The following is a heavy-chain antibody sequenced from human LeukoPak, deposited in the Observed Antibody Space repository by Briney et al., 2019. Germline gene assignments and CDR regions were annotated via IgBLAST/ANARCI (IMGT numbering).Heavy chain of an antibody. CDR2: IKQDGSEK. Sequence: QSGGSLRLSCAASGFTFSTYWMSWIRQAPGKGLEWVANIKQDGSEKYYVDSVKGRFTIFRDNAKNSLYLQMKSLRGEDTAMYYCARDGWFGDYNWFVPWGQGTLVTVSS. V-gene: IGHV3-7*01. CDR1: GFTFSTYW. J-gene: IGHJ5*02. D-gene: IGHD3-10*01. CDR3: ARDGWFGDYNWFVP.